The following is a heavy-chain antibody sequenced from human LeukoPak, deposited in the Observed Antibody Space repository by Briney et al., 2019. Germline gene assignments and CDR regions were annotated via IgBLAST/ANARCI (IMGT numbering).Heavy chain of an antibody. V-gene: IGHV3-7*05. J-gene: IGHJ4*02. CDR3: TQLYPDN. CDR2: IKPDGTEK. D-gene: IGHD1-1*01. CDR1: GLTFSSDW. Sequence: GGSLRLSCAAAGLTFSSDWMTWVRQAPGKGLEWVAKIKPDGTEKDYVDSVKGRFTISRDNAKNSLYLQMNGLTAEDTAIYHGTQLYPDNWGQGTLVTVSS.